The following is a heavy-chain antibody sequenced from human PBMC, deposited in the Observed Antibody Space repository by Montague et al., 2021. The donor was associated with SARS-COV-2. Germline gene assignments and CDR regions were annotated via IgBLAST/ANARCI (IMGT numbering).Heavy chain of an antibody. D-gene: IGHD3-10*01. CDR2: IKQDGSEK. Sequence: SLRLSCAASGFTFSSYWMSWVRQAPRKGLEWVANIKQDGSEKYYVDSVKGRFTISRDNAKNSLYLQMNSLRAEDTAVYYCARDFYGSGSSYYYYGMDVWGQGTTVTVS. V-gene: IGHV3-7*01. CDR3: ARDFYGSGSSYYYYGMDV. CDR1: GFTFSSYW. J-gene: IGHJ6*02.